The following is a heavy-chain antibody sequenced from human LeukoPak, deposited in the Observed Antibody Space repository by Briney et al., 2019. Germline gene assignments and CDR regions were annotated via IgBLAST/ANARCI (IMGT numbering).Heavy chain of an antibody. CDR1: GYTFTGYY. CDR2: ISPNSGDT. Sequence: ASVKVSCKASGYTFTGYYMHWVRQAPGQGLEWMGWISPNSGDTNYAQKFQGRVTVTRDTSISTAYMEVSRLRSDDTAVYYCARGVVVAAPCPGYWGQGTLVTVSS. J-gene: IGHJ4*02. D-gene: IGHD2-15*01. CDR3: ARGVVVAAPCPGY. V-gene: IGHV1-2*02.